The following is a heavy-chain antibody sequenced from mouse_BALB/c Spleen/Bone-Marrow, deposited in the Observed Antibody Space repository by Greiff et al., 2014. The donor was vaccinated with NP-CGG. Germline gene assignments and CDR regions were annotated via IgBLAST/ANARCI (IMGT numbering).Heavy chain of an antibody. J-gene: IGHJ2*01. CDR1: GYSFTDYN. V-gene: IGHV1S135*01. D-gene: IGHD1-3*01. CDR3: ARKLVGDY. CDR2: IDPDNGYT. Sequence: EVKLVESGPELVKPGASVKVSCRASGYSFTDYNMFWVKQSHGKSLEWIGYIDPDNGYTTYNQRFKGKATSTVDKSSSTAFMHLNSLTSGDSAVYYCARKLVGDYWGQGTTLTVSS.